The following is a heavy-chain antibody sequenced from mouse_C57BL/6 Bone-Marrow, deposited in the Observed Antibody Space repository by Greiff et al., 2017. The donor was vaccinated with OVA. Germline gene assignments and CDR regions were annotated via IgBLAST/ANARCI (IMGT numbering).Heavy chain of an antibody. J-gene: IGHJ1*03. CDR1: GYTITSYW. Sequence: VQLQQPGAELVMPGASVKLSCKASGYTITSYWMHWVKQRPGQGLEWIGEIDPSDSYTNYNQKFKGKSTLTVDKSSSTAYMQLSSLTSEDSAVYYCAREDYYGSSSHWYFDVWGTGTTVTVSS. CDR2: IDPSDSYT. CDR3: AREDYYGSSSHWYFDV. V-gene: IGHV1-69*01. D-gene: IGHD1-1*01.